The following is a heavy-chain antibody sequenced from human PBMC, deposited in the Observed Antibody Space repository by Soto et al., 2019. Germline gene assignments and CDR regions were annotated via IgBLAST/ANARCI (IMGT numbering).Heavy chain of an antibody. CDR3: TTEAIAVAAPFDY. D-gene: IGHD6-19*01. CDR2: IKSKTDGGTT. J-gene: IGHJ4*02. Sequence: EVQLVESGGGLVKPGGSLRLSCAASGFTFSNAWMSWVRQAPGKGLEWVGRIKSKTDGGTTDYAAPVKGRFTISRDDSKNTLYQQMNSLKTEDTAVYYCTTEAIAVAAPFDYWGQGTLVTVSS. CDR1: GFTFSNAW. V-gene: IGHV3-15*01.